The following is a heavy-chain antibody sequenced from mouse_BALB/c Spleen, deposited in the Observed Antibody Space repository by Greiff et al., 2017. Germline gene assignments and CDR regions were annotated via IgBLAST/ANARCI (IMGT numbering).Heavy chain of an antibody. D-gene: IGHD2-4*01. Sequence: DVKLQESGPGLVKPSQSLSLTCTVTGYSITSDYAWNWIRQFPGNKLEWMGYISYSGSTSYNPSLKSRISITRDTSKNQFFLQLNSVTTEDTATYYCARKRGYDYGLFAYWGQGTLVTVSA. CDR1: GYSITSDYA. CDR3: ARKRGYDYGLFAY. J-gene: IGHJ3*01. CDR2: ISYSGST. V-gene: IGHV3-2*02.